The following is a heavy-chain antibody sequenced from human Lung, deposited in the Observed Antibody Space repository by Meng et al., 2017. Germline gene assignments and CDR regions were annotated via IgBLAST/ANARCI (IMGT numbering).Heavy chain of an antibody. CDR2: INHSGST. D-gene: IGHD4-11*01. V-gene: IGHV4-34*01. CDR1: GGSFSDYY. Sequence: QWLLQRWGAGLLKPSETLSLTCGVSGGSFSDYYWSWIRQPPGKGLEWIGEINHSGSTNYNPSLESRATISVDTSQNNLSLKLSSVTAADSAVYYCARGPTTMAHDFDYWGQGTLVTVSS. CDR3: ARGPTTMAHDFDY. J-gene: IGHJ4*02.